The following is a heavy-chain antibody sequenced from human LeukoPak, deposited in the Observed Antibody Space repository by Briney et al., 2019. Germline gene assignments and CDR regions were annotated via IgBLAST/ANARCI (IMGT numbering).Heavy chain of an antibody. V-gene: IGHV3-30-3*01. J-gene: IGHJ4*02. Sequence: GGSLRLSCAASGFTFSSYGVHWVRQAPGKGLDWVAIISSGGGTKSYADPVKGRFTISRDSSTLYLQMNSLRSEDTAVYYCARGSVGTPPPFDYWGQGTLVTVSS. CDR3: ARGSVGTPPPFDY. CDR2: ISSGGGTK. CDR1: GFTFSSYG. D-gene: IGHD2-15*01.